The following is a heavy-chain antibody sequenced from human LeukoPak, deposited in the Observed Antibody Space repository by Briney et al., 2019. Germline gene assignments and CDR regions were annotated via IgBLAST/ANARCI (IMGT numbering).Heavy chain of an antibody. CDR1: GFTVNTNY. CDR2: MHSSGST. J-gene: IGHJ6*02. Sequence: GGSLRLSCAASGFTVNTNYMSWVRQAPGKGLEWVSIMHSSGSTYYADSVKGRFTFSRDNSKNALYLQMNSLRAEDTAVYYCARDGGSGRGYYYYYGMDVWGQGTTVTVSS. CDR3: ARDGGSGRGYYYYYGMDV. D-gene: IGHD1-26*01. V-gene: IGHV3-53*01.